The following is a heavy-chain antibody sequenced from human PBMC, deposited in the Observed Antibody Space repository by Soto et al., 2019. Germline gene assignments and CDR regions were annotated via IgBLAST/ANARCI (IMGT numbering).Heavy chain of an antibody. J-gene: IGHJ6*02. Sequence: QVQLVQSGTEVKRPGDSVKVSCKASGYTFTGYYVHWVRQAPGQGLEWMGWINPNSGDTYLAQRFQGRVTMNRDTSMGTAYRELRGLTSDDTAEYYWAKVGAIVAAGTRVYLYNAMDVWGQGTTVPVSS. V-gene: IGHV1-2*02. D-gene: IGHD1-26*01. CDR3: AKVGAIVAAGTRVYLYNAMDV. CDR2: INPNSGDT. CDR1: GYTFTGYY.